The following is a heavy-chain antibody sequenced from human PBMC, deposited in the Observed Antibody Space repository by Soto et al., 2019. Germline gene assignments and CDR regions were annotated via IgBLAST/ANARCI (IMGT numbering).Heavy chain of an antibody. V-gene: IGHV4-59*01. CDR1: GGSISSYY. J-gene: IGHJ4*02. D-gene: IGHD4-17*01. Sequence: QVQLQESGPGLVKPSETLSLTCTVSGGSISSYYWSWIRQPPGKGLEWIGYIYYSGSTNYNPSLKSRVTISVATSTTQFSLKLSSVTAADTAVYYCARGYGDYVLDYWGQGTLVTVSS. CDR3: ARGYGDYVLDY. CDR2: IYYSGST.